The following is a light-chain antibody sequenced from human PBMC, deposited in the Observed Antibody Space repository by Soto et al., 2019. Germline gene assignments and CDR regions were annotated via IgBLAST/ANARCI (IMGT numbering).Light chain of an antibody. J-gene: IGKJ4*01. V-gene: IGKV3-20*01. CDR1: QSVSSSY. CDR2: GAS. CDR3: QQYGSSPRVT. Sequence: EIVLTQSPGTLSLSPGERDTLSCRASQSVSSSYLAWYQQKPGQAPRLLIYGASSRATGIPDRFSGSGSGTDFTLTISSLEPEDFAVYYCQQYGSSPRVTFGGGTNVEIK.